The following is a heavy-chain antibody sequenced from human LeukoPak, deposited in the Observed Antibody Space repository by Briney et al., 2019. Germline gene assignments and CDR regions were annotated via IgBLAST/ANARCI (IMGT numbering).Heavy chain of an antibody. J-gene: IGHJ4*02. Sequence: SQTLSLTCAISGDSVSSNSVTWNWIRQSPSRGLEWLGRTYYRSTWYNDYAVSVRGRITVNPDTSKNQFSLHLNSVTPEDTAVYYCARGYYDNSGHYFFDFWGQGTLVTVSS. D-gene: IGHD3-22*01. CDR2: TYYRSTWYN. CDR1: GDSVSSNSVT. CDR3: ARGYYDNSGHYFFDF. V-gene: IGHV6-1*01.